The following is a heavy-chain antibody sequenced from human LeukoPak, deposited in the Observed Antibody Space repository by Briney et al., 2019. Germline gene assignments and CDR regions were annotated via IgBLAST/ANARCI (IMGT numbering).Heavy chain of an antibody. V-gene: IGHV4-59*08. D-gene: IGHD6-19*01. CDR2: ISYSGST. CDR1: GGSISTYY. J-gene: IGHJ4*02. Sequence: PSETLSLTCTVSGGSISTYYWSWIRQPPGKGLEWIGYISYSGSTNYNPSLKSRVTISVDTSKNQFSLKLSSVTAADTAVYYCARGLGSGWPFDYWGQGTLVTVSS. CDR3: ARGLGSGWPFDY.